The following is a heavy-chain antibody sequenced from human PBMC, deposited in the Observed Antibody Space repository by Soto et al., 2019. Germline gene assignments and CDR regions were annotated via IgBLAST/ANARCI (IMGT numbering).Heavy chain of an antibody. D-gene: IGHD2-15*01. CDR1: GFTFSSYG. V-gene: IGHV3-33*01. J-gene: IGHJ4*02. Sequence: QVQLVESGGGVVQPGRSLRLSCAASGFTFSSYGMHWVRQAPGKGLEWVAVIWYDGSNKYYADSVKGRFTISRDNSKNTPNLQMTSLRAEDTAVYYCARDGYCSGGSCYSVPVFDYWGQGTLVTVSS. CDR3: ARDGYCSGGSCYSVPVFDY. CDR2: IWYDGSNK.